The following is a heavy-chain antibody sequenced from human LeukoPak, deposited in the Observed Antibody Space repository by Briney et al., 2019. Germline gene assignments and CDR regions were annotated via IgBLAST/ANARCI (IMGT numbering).Heavy chain of an antibody. CDR3: AKRGVVIRVILVGFHKEAYYFDF. J-gene: IGHJ4*02. Sequence: GGSLRLSCAVSGLTLSNYGMSWVRQAPGKGLEWVAGISDSGGRTNYAGSVKGRFTISRDNPKNTLYLQMNSLRVEDTAVYFCAKRGVVIRVILVGFHKEAYYFDFWGQGALVTVSS. CDR1: GLTLSNYG. D-gene: IGHD3-22*01. CDR2: ISDSGGRT. V-gene: IGHV3-23*01.